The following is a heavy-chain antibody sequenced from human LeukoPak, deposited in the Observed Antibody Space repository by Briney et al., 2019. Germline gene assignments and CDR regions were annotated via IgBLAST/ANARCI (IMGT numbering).Heavy chain of an antibody. V-gene: IGHV4-59*08. Sequence: SETLSLTCTVSGGSISSYYWSWIRQPPGKGLEWIGYIYYSGSTNYNPSLESRVTISVDTSKNQFSLKLSSVTAADTAVYYCARLGYYYDSSGYYYSAFDYWGQGTLATVSS. D-gene: IGHD3-22*01. J-gene: IGHJ4*02. CDR3: ARLGYYYDSSGYYYSAFDY. CDR2: IYYSGST. CDR1: GGSISSYY.